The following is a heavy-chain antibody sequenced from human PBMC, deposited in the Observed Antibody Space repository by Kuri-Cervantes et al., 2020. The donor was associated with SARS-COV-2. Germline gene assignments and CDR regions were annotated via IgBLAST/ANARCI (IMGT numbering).Heavy chain of an antibody. CDR2: ISGSGGST. V-gene: IGHV3-23*01. Sequence: LSLTCAASRFTFSSYAMSWVRQAPGKGLEWVSAISGSGGSTYYADSVKGRFTISRDNSKNTLYLQMNSLRAEDTAVYYCAKDGHLTIFGVRLQGYYYYGMDVWGQGTTVTVSS. CDR3: AKDGHLTIFGVRLQGYYYYGMDV. D-gene: IGHD3-3*01. CDR1: RFTFSSYA. J-gene: IGHJ6*02.